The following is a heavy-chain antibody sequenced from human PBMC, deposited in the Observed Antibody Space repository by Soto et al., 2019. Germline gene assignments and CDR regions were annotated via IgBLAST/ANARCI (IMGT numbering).Heavy chain of an antibody. CDR1: GGSMSEYF. CDR3: ARDGYEGSGSPDPAY. D-gene: IGHD3-10*01. CDR2: IYYLGST. Sequence: QVQLQESGPGQVKPSETLSLTCSVSGGSMSEYFWSLIRQSPGKGLEWLGYIYYLGSTDYNPSLKARVTISVDTSKGQFSLRLTSVTAADTAVYYCARDGYEGSGSPDPAYWGPGTQVTVSS. V-gene: IGHV4-59*01. J-gene: IGHJ4*02.